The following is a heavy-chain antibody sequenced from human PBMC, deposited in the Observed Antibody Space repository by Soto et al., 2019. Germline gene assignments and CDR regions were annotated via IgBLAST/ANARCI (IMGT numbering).Heavy chain of an antibody. CDR3: AADLERAYYDFWSGYGPGWFDP. CDR1: GFTFTSSA. D-gene: IGHD3-3*01. V-gene: IGHV1-58*01. Sequence: SVKVSCKASGFTFTSSAVQWVRQARGQRLEWIGWIVVGSGNTNYAQKFQERVTITRDMSTSTAYMELSSLRSEDTAVYYCAADLERAYYDFWSGYGPGWFDPWGRGTLVTVSS. CDR2: IVVGSGNT. J-gene: IGHJ5*02.